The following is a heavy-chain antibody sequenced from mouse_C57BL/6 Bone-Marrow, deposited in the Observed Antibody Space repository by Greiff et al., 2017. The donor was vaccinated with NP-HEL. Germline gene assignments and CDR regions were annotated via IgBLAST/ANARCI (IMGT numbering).Heavy chain of an antibody. J-gene: IGHJ2*01. V-gene: IGHV5-6*01. CDR3: ARHPFFNYFDY. CDR2: ISSGGSYT. Sequence: EVQLQESGGDLVKPGGSLKLSCAASGFTFSSYGMSWVRQTPDKRLEWVATISSGGSYTYYPDSVKGRFTISRDNAKNTLYLQMSSLKSEDTAMYYCARHPFFNYFDYWGQGTTLTVSS. CDR1: GFTFSSYG.